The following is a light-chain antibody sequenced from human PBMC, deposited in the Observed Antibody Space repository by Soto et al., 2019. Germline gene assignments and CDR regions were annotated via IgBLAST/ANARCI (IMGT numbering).Light chain of an antibody. CDR1: QSVSRY. CDR3: QKYNDWPPWT. Sequence: EIVLTQSPATLSLSPGERATLSCRASQSVSRYLAWYQQRPGQAPRLLIYGASNRATGIPARFSGSGSGTEFTLTISRLQSEDFAVYYCQKYNDWPPWTFGQGTKVDIK. CDR2: GAS. V-gene: IGKV3-15*01. J-gene: IGKJ1*01.